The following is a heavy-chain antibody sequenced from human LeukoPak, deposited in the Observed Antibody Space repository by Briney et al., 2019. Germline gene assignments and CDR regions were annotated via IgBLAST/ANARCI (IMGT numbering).Heavy chain of an antibody. CDR3: AKDRYFRS. J-gene: IGHJ5*02. Sequence: SETLSLTCAVYGGSFSGYYWSWIRQPPGKGLEWIGEINHSGSTNYNPSLKSRVTISVDTSKNQFSLKLSSVTAADTALYYCAKDRYFRSWGQGTLVTVSS. CDR1: GGSFSGYY. V-gene: IGHV4-34*01. CDR2: INHSGST. D-gene: IGHD3-9*01.